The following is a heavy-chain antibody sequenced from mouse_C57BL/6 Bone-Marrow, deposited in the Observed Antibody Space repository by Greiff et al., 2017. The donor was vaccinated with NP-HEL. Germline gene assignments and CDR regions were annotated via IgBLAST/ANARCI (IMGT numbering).Heavy chain of an antibody. CDR1: GYTFTDYN. J-gene: IGHJ2*01. D-gene: IGHD2-13*01. V-gene: IGHV1-18*01. CDR3: ARWGDYVDY. Sequence: EVQLQQSGPELVKPGASVKIPCTASGYTFTDYNMDWVKQSHGKSLEWIGDINPNNGGTIYHQKFKGKATLTVDKSSSTAYMELRSLTSEDTAVYYCARWGDYVDYWGQGTTLTVSS. CDR2: INPNNGGT.